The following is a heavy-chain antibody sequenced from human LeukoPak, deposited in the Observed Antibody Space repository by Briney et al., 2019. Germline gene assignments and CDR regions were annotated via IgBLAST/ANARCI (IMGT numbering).Heavy chain of an antibody. V-gene: IGHV3-33*01. CDR3: ARELEIAVAGTLGY. CDR1: GFTFSSYA. Sequence: GGSLRLSCAAPGFTFSSYAMHWVRQAPDKGLEWVAVIWYDGSNKYYADSVKGRFTISRDHSKNTLYLQMKSLRAEDTAVYYCARELEIAVAGTLGYWGQGTLVTVSS. CDR2: IWYDGSNK. D-gene: IGHD6-19*01. J-gene: IGHJ4*02.